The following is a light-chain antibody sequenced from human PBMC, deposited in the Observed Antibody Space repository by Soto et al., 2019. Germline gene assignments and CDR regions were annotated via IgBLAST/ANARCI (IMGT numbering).Light chain of an antibody. CDR3: RQYGSSPSYT. CDR2: GAS. V-gene: IGKV3-15*01. J-gene: IGKJ2*01. Sequence: EIVMTQSPATLSVSPGERATLSCRASQSVNSNLAWYQQKPGQAPRLLIYGASTRATGVPARFSGSGSGTEFTLTISSLQSEDFAVYYCRQYGSSPSYTFGQGTKLEIK. CDR1: QSVNSN.